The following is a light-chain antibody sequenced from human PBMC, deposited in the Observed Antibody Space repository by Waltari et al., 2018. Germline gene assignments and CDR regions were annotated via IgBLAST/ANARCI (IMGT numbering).Light chain of an antibody. CDR1: QSLLHSNGYTY. Sequence: DMVMTQSPLSLPVTPGEPASISCRSSQSLLHSNGYTYLDWYLQKPGQSPQLLIYLSSTRASGVPDRFSGSGSGTDFTLKISRMEAEDVGVYYCMQALQTPYTFGQGTKLEIK. V-gene: IGKV2-28*01. CDR2: LSS. J-gene: IGKJ2*01. CDR3: MQALQTPYT.